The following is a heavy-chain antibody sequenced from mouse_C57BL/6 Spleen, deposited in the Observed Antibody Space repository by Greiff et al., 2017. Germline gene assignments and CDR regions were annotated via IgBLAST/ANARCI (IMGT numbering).Heavy chain of an antibody. D-gene: IGHD2-4*01. V-gene: IGHV1-15*01. CDR2: IDPETGGT. CDR3: TRGDYEGGFFDY. Sequence: QVQLQQSGAELVRPGASVTLSCKASGYTFTDYAMHWVKQTPVHGLEWIGAIDPETGGTAYNQKFKGKAILTADKSSSTAYMELRSLTSEDSAVYYCTRGDYEGGFFDYWGQGTTLTVSS. J-gene: IGHJ2*01. CDR1: GYTFTDYA.